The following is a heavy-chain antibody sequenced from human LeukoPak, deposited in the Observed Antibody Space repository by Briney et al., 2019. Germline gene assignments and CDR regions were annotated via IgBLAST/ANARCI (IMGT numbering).Heavy chain of an antibody. CDR3: ARSLRFLEWLLPFDY. CDR1: GFTFSSYA. CDR2: ISYDGSNK. V-gene: IGHV3-30-3*01. D-gene: IGHD3-3*01. J-gene: IGHJ4*02. Sequence: PGGSLRLSCAASGFTFSSYAMHWVCQAPGKGLEWVAVISYDGSNKYYADSVKGRFTISRDNSKNTLYLQMNSLRAEDTAVYYCARSLRFLEWLLPFDYWGQGTLVTVSS.